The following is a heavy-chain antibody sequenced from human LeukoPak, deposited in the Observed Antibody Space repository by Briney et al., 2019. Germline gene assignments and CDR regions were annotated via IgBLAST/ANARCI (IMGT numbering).Heavy chain of an antibody. D-gene: IGHD1-26*01. J-gene: IGHJ4*02. Sequence: GESLRLSCVASGFTFSSYSMNWVRQAPGKGLEWVSSISTSSSYIYYADSVKGRFTIFRDNARNSLFLQMNSLRAEDTAVYYCARDDGSYSRSPGFDYWGQGTLVTVSS. CDR2: ISTSSSYI. CDR1: GFTFSSYS. CDR3: ARDDGSYSRSPGFDY. V-gene: IGHV3-21*01.